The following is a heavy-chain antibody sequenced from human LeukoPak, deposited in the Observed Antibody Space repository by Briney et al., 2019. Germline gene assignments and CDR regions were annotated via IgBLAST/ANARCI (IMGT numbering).Heavy chain of an antibody. CDR3: AILGEDCSGGSCYNDYFDY. CDR2: IIPIFGTA. Sequence: ASVKVSCKASGGTFSSYAISWVRQAPGQGLEWMGGIIPIFGTANYAQKFQGRVTTTADESTSTAYMELSSLRSEDTAVYYCAILGEDCSGGSCYNDYFDYWGQGTLVTVSS. D-gene: IGHD2-15*01. CDR1: GGTFSSYA. V-gene: IGHV1-69*13. J-gene: IGHJ4*02.